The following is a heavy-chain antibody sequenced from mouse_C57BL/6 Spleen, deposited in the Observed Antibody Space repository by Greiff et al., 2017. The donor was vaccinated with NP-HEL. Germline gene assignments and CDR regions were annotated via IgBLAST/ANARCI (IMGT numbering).Heavy chain of an antibody. CDR3: ARGLLRPSYYFDY. Sequence: QVQLQQSGAELVKPGASVKLSCKASGYTFTSYWMHWVKQRPGQGLEWIGMIHPNSGSTNYNEKFKSKATLTVDKSSSTAYMQLSSLTSEDSAVYYCARGLLRPSYYFDYWGQGTTLTVSS. V-gene: IGHV1-64*01. J-gene: IGHJ2*01. CDR1: GYTFTSYW. CDR2: IHPNSGST. D-gene: IGHD1-1*01.